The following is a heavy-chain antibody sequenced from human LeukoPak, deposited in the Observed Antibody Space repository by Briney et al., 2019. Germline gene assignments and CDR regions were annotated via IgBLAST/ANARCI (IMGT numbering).Heavy chain of an antibody. CDR3: ARDPASSGWPFFDY. D-gene: IGHD6-19*01. Sequence: PSETLSLTCAVSGYSISSGYYWGWIRQPPGKGLEWIGSVYHTGSTYYNPSLKSRVTISVDTSKNQFSLKLSSVTAADTAVYYCARDPASSGWPFFDYWGQGTLVTVSS. V-gene: IGHV4-38-2*02. J-gene: IGHJ4*02. CDR2: VYHTGST. CDR1: GYSISSGYY.